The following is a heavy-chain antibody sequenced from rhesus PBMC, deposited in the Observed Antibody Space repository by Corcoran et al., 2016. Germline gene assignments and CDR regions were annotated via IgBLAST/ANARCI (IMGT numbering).Heavy chain of an antibody. V-gene: IGHV4-173*01. CDR3: ARAGDSSYYTATGPGYFDY. J-gene: IGHJ4*01. CDR1: GGSISSNY. Sequence: QVQLQESGPGLVKPSETLSLTCAVSGGSISSNYWTWARQPPGKGLEWNGRISVRGGNADYNPSLNVRVTISSVTSKHRFSLKLTSLTAADTAIYYCARAGDSSYYTATGPGYFDYWGQGVMVTVSS. D-gene: IGHD3-28*01. CDR2: ISVRGGNA.